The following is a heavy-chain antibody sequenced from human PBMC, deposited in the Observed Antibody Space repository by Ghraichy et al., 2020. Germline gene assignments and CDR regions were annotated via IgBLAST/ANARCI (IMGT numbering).Heavy chain of an antibody. Sequence: ASVKVSCKASGYTFTGYYMHWVRQAPGQGLEWMGWINPNSGDTNYAQKFQGRVTMTRDTSISTAYMELSRLKSDDTAVYYCAREGSSDYDTNWFDPWGQGTLVTVSS. CDR2: INPNSGDT. J-gene: IGHJ5*02. CDR3: AREGSSDYDTNWFDP. D-gene: IGHD5-12*01. CDR1: GYTFTGYY. V-gene: IGHV1-2*02.